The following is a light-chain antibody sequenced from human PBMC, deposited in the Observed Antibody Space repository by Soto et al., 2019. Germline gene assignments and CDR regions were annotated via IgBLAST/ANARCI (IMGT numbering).Light chain of an antibody. J-gene: IGKJ4*01. V-gene: IGKV3-15*01. CDR1: QSVSSS. CDR2: GAS. CDR3: QQYINWPRT. Sequence: EIVLTQSPAALSVSPGERATLSCRASQSVSSSLAWYQQKPGQAPRLLIYGASTRATGIPARFSGSGSGTEFTLTISSLQSEDFAVYYCQQYINWPRTFGGGTKVEIK.